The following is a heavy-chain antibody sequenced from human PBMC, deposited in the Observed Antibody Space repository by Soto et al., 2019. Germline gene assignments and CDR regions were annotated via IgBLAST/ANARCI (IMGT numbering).Heavy chain of an antibody. CDR1: GGSISSSNW. CDR3: AREAVLLWFGELLPGWFDP. J-gene: IGHJ5*02. Sequence: SETLSLTCAVSGGSISSSNWWSWVRQPPGKGLEWIGEIYHSGSTNYNPSLKSRVTISVDKSKNQFSLKLSSVTAADTAVYYCAREAVLLWFGELLPGWFDPWGQGTLVTVS. CDR2: IYHSGST. D-gene: IGHD3-10*01. V-gene: IGHV4-4*02.